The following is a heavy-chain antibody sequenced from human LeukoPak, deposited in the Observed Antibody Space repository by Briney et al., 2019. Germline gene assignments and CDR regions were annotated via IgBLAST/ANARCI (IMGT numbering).Heavy chain of an antibody. CDR1: AFTFSDYY. V-gene: IGHV3-11*01. J-gene: IGHJ6*03. CDR2: ISSSGSTI. CDR3: ATSPPGAGYYYYYYMDV. Sequence: PSGSLRLSCAASAFTFSDYYMSWIRQAPGNGLEWGSYISSSGSTIYYADSVKGRFTISRDNAKNSLYLQMNSLRAEDTAVYYCATSPPGAGYYYYYYMDVWGKGTTVTVSS. D-gene: IGHD6-6*01.